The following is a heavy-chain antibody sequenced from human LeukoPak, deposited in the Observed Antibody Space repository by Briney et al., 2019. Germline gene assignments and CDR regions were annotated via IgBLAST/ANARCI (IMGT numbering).Heavy chain of an antibody. V-gene: IGHV3-15*01. CDR3: TTQPPLWFGEFDSYYFDY. Sequence: PGGSLRLSCAASGFTFSNAWMNWVRQAPGKGLEWVGRIKSKTDGGTTDYAAPVKGRFTISRDDSKNTLYLQMNSLKTEDTAVYYCTTQPPLWFGEFDSYYFDYWGQGTLVTVSS. D-gene: IGHD3-10*01. CDR2: IKSKTDGGTT. CDR1: GFTFSNAW. J-gene: IGHJ4*02.